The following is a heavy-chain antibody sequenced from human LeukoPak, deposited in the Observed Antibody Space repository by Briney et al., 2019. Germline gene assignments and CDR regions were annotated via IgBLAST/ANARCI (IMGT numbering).Heavy chain of an antibody. CDR3: ARLIVILPAATGAFDI. Sequence: PGGSLRLSCAASGFTFSDYSMSWIRQAPGKGLEWVSYIRSSGNTIYYADSVKGRFTISRDNAKNSLYLQMNSLRAEDTAVYYCARLIVILPAATGAFDIWGQGTMVTVSS. D-gene: IGHD2-2*01. J-gene: IGHJ3*02. CDR1: GFTFSDYS. V-gene: IGHV3-11*04. CDR2: IRSSGNTI.